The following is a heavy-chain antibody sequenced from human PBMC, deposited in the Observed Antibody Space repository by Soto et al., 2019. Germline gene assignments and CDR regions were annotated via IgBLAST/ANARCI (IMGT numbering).Heavy chain of an antibody. J-gene: IGHJ4*02. CDR2: ISYSGST. CDR3: ASITEMVPQFDY. Sequence: QLQLQESGPGLVKPSETLSLTCTVSGGSISSSNYYWGWIRQPPGKGLEWIGTISYSGSTYYNPYRKSLVTIAVDTSKNQFSLNLSSVTGADTAVYYCASITEMVPQFDYWGQGTLVTVSS. D-gene: IGHD3-10*01. V-gene: IGHV4-39*01. CDR1: GGSISSSNYY.